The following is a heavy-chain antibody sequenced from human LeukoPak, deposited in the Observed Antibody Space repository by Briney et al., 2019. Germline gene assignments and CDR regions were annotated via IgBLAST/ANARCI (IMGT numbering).Heavy chain of an antibody. V-gene: IGHV3-9*01. CDR2: ISWNSGSI. CDR3: ARDLLKILAYCGGDCYSLGDAFDI. J-gene: IGHJ3*02. CDR1: GFTFDDYA. D-gene: IGHD2-21*02. Sequence: GGSLRLSCAASGFTFDDYAMHWVRRAPGKGLEWVSGISWNSGSIGYADSVKGRFTISRDNAKNTLYLQMNSLRAEDTVVYYCARDLLKILAYCGGDCYSLGDAFDIWGQGTMVTVSS.